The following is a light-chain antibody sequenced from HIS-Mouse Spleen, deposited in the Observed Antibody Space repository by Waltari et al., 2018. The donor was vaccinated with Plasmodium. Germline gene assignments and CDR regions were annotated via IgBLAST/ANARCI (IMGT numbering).Light chain of an antibody. CDR1: QSVSSY. V-gene: IGKV3-11*01. CDR2: DAS. J-gene: IGKJ4*01. Sequence: EIVLTQSPATLPLSPGERATLSCRASQSVSSYLAWYQQKPGQAPRLLIYDASNWATGIPARFSGSGSGTDFTLTISSLEPEDFAVYYCQQRSNWPRVLTFGGGTKVEIK. CDR3: QQRSNWPRVLT.